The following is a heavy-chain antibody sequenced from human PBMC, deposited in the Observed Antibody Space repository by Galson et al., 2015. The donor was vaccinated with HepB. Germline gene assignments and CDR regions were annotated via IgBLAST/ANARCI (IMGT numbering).Heavy chain of an antibody. CDR1: GVTFSSYA. J-gene: IGHJ5*02. Sequence: SVKLSCKASGVTFSSYAISWWRQTPGQGLEWMGGIIPIFGTANYAQKFQGRVTITADESTSTAYMEIGSLRSEDTAVYYCARGAPIAAAGSPNWFDPWGQGTLVTVSS. CDR2: IIPIFGTA. CDR3: ARGAPIAAAGSPNWFDP. V-gene: IGHV1-69*13. D-gene: IGHD6-13*01.